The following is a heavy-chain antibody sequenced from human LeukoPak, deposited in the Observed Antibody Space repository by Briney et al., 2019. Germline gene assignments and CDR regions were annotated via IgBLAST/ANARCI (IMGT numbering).Heavy chain of an antibody. Sequence: GGSLRLSCAASGFTFSSYAMSWVRQAPGKGLEWVSAISWNGGSTAYADSVKGRFTISRDNAKNSLFLQLSNLRPEDTALYYCAKHLRATNTFTFFGLDVWGQGTTVTVSS. D-gene: IGHD1-26*01. CDR3: AKHLRATNTFTFFGLDV. J-gene: IGHJ6*02. CDR1: GFTFSSYA. V-gene: IGHV3-20*04. CDR2: ISWNGGST.